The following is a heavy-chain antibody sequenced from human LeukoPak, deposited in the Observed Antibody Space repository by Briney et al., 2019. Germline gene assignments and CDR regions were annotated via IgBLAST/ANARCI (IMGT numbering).Heavy chain of an antibody. J-gene: IGHJ4*02. Sequence: ASVKVSCKASGYTFTSYYMHWVRQAPGQGLEWMGIINPSGGSTSYAQKFQGRVTMTRDMSTSTVYMELSSLRSEDTAVYYCARDGVEWLLRYYFDYWGQGTLVTVSS. V-gene: IGHV1-46*01. D-gene: IGHD3-3*01. CDR1: GYTFTSYY. CDR2: INPSGGST. CDR3: ARDGVEWLLRYYFDY.